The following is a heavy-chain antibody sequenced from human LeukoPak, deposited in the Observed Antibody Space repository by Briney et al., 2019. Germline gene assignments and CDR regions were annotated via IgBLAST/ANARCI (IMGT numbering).Heavy chain of an antibody. V-gene: IGHV3-23*01. D-gene: IGHD5-24*01. CDR3: VKTGTEDDYNIHFDH. Sequence: GGSLRLSCAASGFTFSSSAMSWVRQAPGKGLEWISTISGRGGSACYADSVKGRFTISRDNSKNTLYLQMNSLRGEDTAVYYCVKTGTEDDYNIHFDHWGQGTLVTVSS. CDR2: ISGRGGSA. CDR1: GFTFSSSA. J-gene: IGHJ4*02.